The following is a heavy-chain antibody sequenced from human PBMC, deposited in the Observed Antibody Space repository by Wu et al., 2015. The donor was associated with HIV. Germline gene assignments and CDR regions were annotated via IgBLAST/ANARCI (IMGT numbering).Heavy chain of an antibody. CDR2: IIPIFGTA. D-gene: IGHD3-3*01. J-gene: IGHJ6*02. Sequence: QVQLVQSGAEVKKPGSSVKVSCKASGGTFSSYAISWVRQAPGQGLEWMGRIIPIFGTANYAQKFQGRVTITADESTSTAYMELSSLRSEDTAVYYCARDSWRRDDYYYYGMDVWGQGTTVTVSS. V-gene: IGHV1-69*13. CDR1: GGTFSSYA. CDR3: ARDSWRRDDYYYYGMDV.